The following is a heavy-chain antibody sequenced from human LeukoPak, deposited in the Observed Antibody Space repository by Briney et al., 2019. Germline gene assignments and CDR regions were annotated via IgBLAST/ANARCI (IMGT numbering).Heavy chain of an antibody. CDR3: AREIRSAHYFDY. Sequence: SETLSLTCTVSNGSISIYYWSWIRQPPGKGLEWIGEIHHSGSTTYNPSLKSRVTISVDTPKNQFSLKLSSVTAADTAVYYCAREIRSAHYFDYWGEGTLVTVSS. CDR1: NGSISIYY. J-gene: IGHJ4*02. V-gene: IGHV4-34*01. CDR2: IHHSGST.